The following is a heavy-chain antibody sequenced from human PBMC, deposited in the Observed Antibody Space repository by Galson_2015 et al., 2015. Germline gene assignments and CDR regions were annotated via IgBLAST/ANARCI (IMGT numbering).Heavy chain of an antibody. CDR2: IYWNDDK. Sequence: PALVNPTQTLTLTCTFSGFSLSTSGVGVGWIRQPPGKALEWLALIYWNDDKRYSPSLKSRLTITKDTSKNQVVLTMTNMDPVDTATYYCAHSPLTGYLLVCAFDIWGQGTMVTVSS. CDR1: GFSLSTSGVG. CDR3: AHSPLTGYLLVCAFDI. V-gene: IGHV2-5*01. J-gene: IGHJ3*02. D-gene: IGHD3-9*01.